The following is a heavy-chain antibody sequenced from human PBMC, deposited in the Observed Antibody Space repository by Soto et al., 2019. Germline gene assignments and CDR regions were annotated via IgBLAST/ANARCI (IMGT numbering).Heavy chain of an antibody. J-gene: IGHJ4*02. Sequence: GGYLRLSCPTSGYTFSRFGMHWVRQAPGKGLVWEKVIWYDGSNKHYADYWKGLFTSSRYNSKNTLYLQINSLRADDTVVFNCARDLRERDFGVVTFQFDVWGQGTLVTVSS. CDR1: GYTFSRFG. V-gene: IGHV3-33*01. CDR3: ARDLRERDFGVVTFQFDV. D-gene: IGHD3-3*01. CDR2: IWYDGSNK.